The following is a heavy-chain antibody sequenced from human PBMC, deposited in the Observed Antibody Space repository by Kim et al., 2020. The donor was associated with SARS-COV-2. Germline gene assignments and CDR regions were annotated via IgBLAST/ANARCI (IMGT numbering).Heavy chain of an antibody. CDR1: GFTFSSYG. D-gene: IGHD3-3*01. J-gene: IGHJ6*01. V-gene: IGHV3-30*18. CDR3: AKDFPGFLEWFRGMDV. CDR2: ISYDGSNK. Sequence: GGSLRLSCAASGFTFSSYGMHWVRQAPGKGLEWVAVISYDGSNKYYADSVKGRFTISRDNSKNTLYLQMNSLRAEDTAVYYCAKDFPGFLEWFRGMDVWG.